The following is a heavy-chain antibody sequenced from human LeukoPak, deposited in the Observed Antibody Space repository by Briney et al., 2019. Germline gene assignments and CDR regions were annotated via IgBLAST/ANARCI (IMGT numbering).Heavy chain of an antibody. Sequence: ASVKVSCKASGYTFTGYYTHWVRQAPGQGLEWMGWINPNSGGTNYAQKFQGRVTMTRDTSISTAYMELSRLRSDDTAVYYCVRVSYDFWSGYFKWFDPWGQGTLVTVSS. V-gene: IGHV1-2*02. CDR3: VRVSYDFWSGYFKWFDP. J-gene: IGHJ5*02. CDR2: INPNSGGT. CDR1: GYTFTGYY. D-gene: IGHD3-3*01.